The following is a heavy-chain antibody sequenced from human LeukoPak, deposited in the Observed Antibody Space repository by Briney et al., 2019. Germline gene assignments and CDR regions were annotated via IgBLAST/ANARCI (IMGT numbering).Heavy chain of an antibody. J-gene: IGHJ4*02. Sequence: SETLSLTCAVYGGSFSGYYWSWIRQPPGKGLEWIGEINHSGSTNYNPSLKSRVTISVDTSKNQFSLKLSSVTAADTAVYYCARLSRGLGPSVFDYWGQGTLVTVPS. CDR3: ARLSRGLGPSVFDY. V-gene: IGHV4-34*01. D-gene: IGHD2/OR15-2a*01. CDR2: INHSGST. CDR1: GGSFSGYY.